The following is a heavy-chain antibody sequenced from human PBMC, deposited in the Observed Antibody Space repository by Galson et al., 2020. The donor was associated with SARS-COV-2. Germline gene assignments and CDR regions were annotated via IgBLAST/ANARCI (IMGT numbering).Heavy chain of an antibody. D-gene: IGHD3-16*01. J-gene: IGHJ6*02. Sequence: SGPTLVKPTQTLTLTCTFSGFSLSTSGMCVSWIRQPPGKALEWLALIDWDDDKYYSTSLKTRLTISKDTSKNQVVLTMTNMDPVDTATYYCARIIVEMATMGEYYYCGMDAWGQGTTVTVSS. V-gene: IGHV2-70*01. CDR1: GFSLSTSGMC. CDR3: ARIIVEMATMGEYYYCGMDA. CDR2: IDWDDDK.